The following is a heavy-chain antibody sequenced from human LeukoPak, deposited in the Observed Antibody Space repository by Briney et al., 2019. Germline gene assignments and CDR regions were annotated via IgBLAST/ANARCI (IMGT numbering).Heavy chain of an antibody. J-gene: IGHJ4*02. V-gene: IGHV3-48*04. Sequence: GGSLRLSCAASGFTFSSYAMNWARQAPGKGLEWVSYISSSSSTIYYADSVKGRFTISRDNAKNSLYLQMNSLRAEDTAVYYCARAPTWIQLWLPYWGQGTLVTVSS. CDR1: GFTFSSYA. CDR2: ISSSSSTI. D-gene: IGHD5-18*01. CDR3: ARAPTWIQLWLPY.